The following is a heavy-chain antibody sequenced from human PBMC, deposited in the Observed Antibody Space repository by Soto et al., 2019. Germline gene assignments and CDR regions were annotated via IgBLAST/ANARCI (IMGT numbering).Heavy chain of an antibody. J-gene: IGHJ6*02. CDR3: AREGAVPAAIGPYYYGMDD. CDR2: ISYDGNKK. D-gene: IGHD2-2*02. CDR1: GFNLSKYD. Sequence: SLRLSCAASGFNLSKYDVHWVRQAPGKGLEWVAVISYDGNKKYYADSVKGRFSISRDNSKNSLYMQLNSLRPDDTAVYYCAREGAVPAAIGPYYYGMDDWGQCTSVTVSS. V-gene: IGHV3-30-3*01.